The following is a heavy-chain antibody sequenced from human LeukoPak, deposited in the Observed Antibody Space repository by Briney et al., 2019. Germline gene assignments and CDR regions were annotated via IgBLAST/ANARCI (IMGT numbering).Heavy chain of an antibody. CDR3: ARSSSSWGPYYFDY. CDR2: IILIFGTA. CDR1: GGTFSSYA. Sequence: GASVKVSCKASGGTFSSYAISWVRQAPGQGLEWMGGIILIFGTANYAQKFQGRVTITADKSTSTAYMELSSLRSEDTAVYYCARSSSSWGPYYFDYWGQGTLVTVSS. D-gene: IGHD6-13*01. J-gene: IGHJ4*02. V-gene: IGHV1-69*06.